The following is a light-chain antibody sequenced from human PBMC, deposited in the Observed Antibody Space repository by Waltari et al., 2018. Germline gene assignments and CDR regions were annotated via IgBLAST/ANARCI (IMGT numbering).Light chain of an antibody. V-gene: IGKV2-28*01. CDR2: LAS. CDR3: MQGLQIPWT. CDR1: QSLLHSNGNTY. Sequence: EIVMTQSPLSQPVTPAEPASISCRSSQSLLHSNGNTYLEWFLQRPGHSPQFLIFLASRRASGVPDRFSGYGSGTDFTLNISRVEAEDVGIYYCMQGLQIPWTFGQGTRADIK. J-gene: IGKJ1*01.